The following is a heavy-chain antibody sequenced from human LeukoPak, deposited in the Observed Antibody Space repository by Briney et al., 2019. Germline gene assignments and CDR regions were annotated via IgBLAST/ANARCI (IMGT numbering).Heavy chain of an antibody. CDR1: GFTFSSYS. CDR3: AILPYCGSTSCYSVDY. CDR2: ISSSSSYI. V-gene: IGHV3-21*01. J-gene: IGHJ4*02. D-gene: IGHD2-2*01. Sequence: GGSLRLSCAASGFTFSSYSMNWVRQAPGKGLEWVSSISSSSSYIYYADSVKGRFTISRDNAKNSLYLQMNSLRAEDTAVYYCAILPYCGSTSCYSVDYWGQGTLVTVSS.